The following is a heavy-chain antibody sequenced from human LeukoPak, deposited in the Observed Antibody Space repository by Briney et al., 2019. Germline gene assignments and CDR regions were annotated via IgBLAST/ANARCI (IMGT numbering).Heavy chain of an antibody. J-gene: IGHJ5*02. V-gene: IGHV4-39*07. CDR1: GGSISSSSYY. Sequence: PSETLSLTCTVSGGSISSSSYYWGWIRQPPGKGLEWIGSIYYSGSTYYNPSLKSRVTISVDTSKNQFSLKLSSVTAADTAVYYCAREGCSSTICPDGGYWFDPWGQGTLVTVSS. D-gene: IGHD2-2*01. CDR2: IYYSGST. CDR3: AREGCSSTICPDGGYWFDP.